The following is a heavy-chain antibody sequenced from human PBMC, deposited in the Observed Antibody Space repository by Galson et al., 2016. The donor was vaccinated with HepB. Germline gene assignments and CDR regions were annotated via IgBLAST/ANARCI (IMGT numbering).Heavy chain of an antibody. Sequence: SETLSLTCTVSGDSISTYYWSWIRQPPGKGLEWIGYIFHTGSSDYNPSLKSRVSMSVDTSKSQVSVKLRSVAAADTAVYYCARAHCSGGSCFFVDYWGQGILVTVSS. D-gene: IGHD2-15*01. V-gene: IGHV4-59*01. CDR1: GDSISTYY. CDR3: ARAHCSGGSCFFVDY. J-gene: IGHJ4*02. CDR2: IFHTGSS.